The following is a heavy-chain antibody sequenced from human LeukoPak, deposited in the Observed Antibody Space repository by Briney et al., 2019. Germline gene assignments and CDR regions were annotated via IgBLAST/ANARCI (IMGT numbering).Heavy chain of an antibody. CDR3: AKDISPSMVRGVITSSDY. D-gene: IGHD3-10*01. CDR1: GFTFSSYA. Sequence: GGSLRLSCAASGFTFSSYAMSWVRQAPGKGLEWVSAISVSGGSTYYADSVKGRFTISRDNSKNTLYLQMNSLRAEDTAVYYCAKDISPSMVRGVITSSDYWGQGTLVTVSS. V-gene: IGHV3-23*01. J-gene: IGHJ4*02. CDR2: ISVSGGST.